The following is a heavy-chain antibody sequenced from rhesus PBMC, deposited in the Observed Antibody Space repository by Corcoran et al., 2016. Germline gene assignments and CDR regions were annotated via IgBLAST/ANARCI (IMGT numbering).Heavy chain of an antibody. J-gene: IGHJ6*01. CDR2: IAPSASDT. CDR1: GYSFTSYW. V-gene: IGHV5-20*01. CDR3: AKGKYLDWLSLKSYGLDS. Sequence: EVQLVQSGAEVKRPGESLKISCKTSGYSFTSYWISWVRQMPGKGLELMGAIAPSASDTSDNPASHGQVTIPADKSISTAYLQWSRLKASDTATYYCAKGKYLDWLSLKSYGLDSWGQGVVVTVSS. D-gene: IGHD3-3*01.